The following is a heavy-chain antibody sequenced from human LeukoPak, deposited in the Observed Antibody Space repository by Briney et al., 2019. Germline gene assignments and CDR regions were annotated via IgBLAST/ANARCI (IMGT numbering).Heavy chain of an antibody. CDR1: GFTFSRYV. J-gene: IGHJ5*02. CDR3: ARLGLEVGGPNWFDP. CDR2: ISGSGDRT. D-gene: IGHD1-1*01. V-gene: IGHV3-23*01. Sequence: PGGSLRLSCAASGFTFSRYVMSWVRQAPGKGLEWVSGISGSGDRTYYADSVKGRFTISRDNSKNTLYLQMNSLRVEDSAVYYCARLGLEVGGPNWFDPWGQGTLVTVSS.